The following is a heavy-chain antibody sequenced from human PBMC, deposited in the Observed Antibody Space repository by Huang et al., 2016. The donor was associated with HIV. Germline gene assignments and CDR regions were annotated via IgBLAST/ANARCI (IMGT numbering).Heavy chain of an antibody. Sequence: QVRLRESGPGLVKPSQTLSLTCTVSGGSRSSGNYYWTWIRQPAGKGLEWIGHISPSGITNYRPSLKSRVSISLDTSKNQFSLRLRSVTAADTAVYYCARSYAGTIWDSGRDYFDYWGQGILVTVSS. CDR1: GGSRSSGNYY. V-gene: IGHV4-61*09. J-gene: IGHJ4*02. CDR3: ARSYAGTIWDSGRDYFDY. D-gene: IGHD1-26*01. CDR2: ISPSGIT.